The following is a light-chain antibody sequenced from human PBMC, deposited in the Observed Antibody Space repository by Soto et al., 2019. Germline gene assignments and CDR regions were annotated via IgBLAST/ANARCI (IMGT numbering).Light chain of an antibody. V-gene: IGLV2-11*01. CDR1: NSDVGGHNY. J-gene: IGLJ1*01. CDR3: CQYAGNYIFV. CDR2: DVN. Sequence: SALTQPRSVSGSPGQSVTISCTGTNSDVGGHNYVSWSQQHPGKAPKLIVYDVNKRPSGVPDRFSGSKSGNTASLNISGLQAEDEADYYCCQYAGNYIFVFGSGTKVTV.